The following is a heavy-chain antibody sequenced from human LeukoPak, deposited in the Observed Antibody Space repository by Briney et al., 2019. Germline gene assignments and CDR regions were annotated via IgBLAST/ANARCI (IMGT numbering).Heavy chain of an antibody. CDR1: AASISDYF. Sequence: PSETLSLTCTISAASISDYFWSWVRQPPGKGLEWIGYVFYSGSTTYNPSLNSRATISMDTSRSQFSLRLSSVTAADTAVYYCARFSGSYFFDYWGPGNLVTVSS. V-gene: IGHV4-59*01. J-gene: IGHJ4*02. CDR3: ARFSGSYFFDY. CDR2: VFYSGST. D-gene: IGHD1-26*01.